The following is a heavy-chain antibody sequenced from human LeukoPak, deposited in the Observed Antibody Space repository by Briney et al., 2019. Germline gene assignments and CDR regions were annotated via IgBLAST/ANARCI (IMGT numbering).Heavy chain of an antibody. J-gene: IGHJ4*02. CDR3: AREGVGATSFYFDY. Sequence: SETLSLTCTVSGYSISSGYYWGWIRQPPGKGLEWIGSIYYSGSTYYNPSLKSRVTISVDTSKNQFSLKLSPVTAADTAVYYCAREGVGATSFYFDYWGQGTLVTVSS. V-gene: IGHV4-38-2*02. CDR1: GYSISSGYY. D-gene: IGHD1-26*01. CDR2: IYYSGST.